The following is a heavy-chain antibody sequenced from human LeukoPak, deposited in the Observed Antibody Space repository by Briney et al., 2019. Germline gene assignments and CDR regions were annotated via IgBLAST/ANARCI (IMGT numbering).Heavy chain of an antibody. D-gene: IGHD2-8*01. V-gene: IGHV1-2*02. J-gene: IGHJ4*02. Sequence: ASVKVSCKASGYTFTGYYMHWVREAHGQGLEWMGWINPNSGGINYAQKFQGRVTMTRDTSISTAYMELSRLRSDDTAVYYCARAYCTNGVCYTLFDCWGQGTLVTVSS. CDR3: ARAYCTNGVCYTLFDC. CDR2: INPNSGGI. CDR1: GYTFTGYY.